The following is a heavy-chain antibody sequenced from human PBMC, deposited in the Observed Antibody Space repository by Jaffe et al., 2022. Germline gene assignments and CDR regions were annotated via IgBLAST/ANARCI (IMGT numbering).Heavy chain of an antibody. CDR3: ARDKESPAYYDFWSGYYFDY. Sequence: QVQLVQSGAEVKKPGASVKVSCKASGYTFTSYYMHWVRQAPGQGLEWMGIINPSGGSTSYAQKFQGRVTMTRDTSTSTVYMELSSLRSEDTAVYYCARDKESPAYYDFWSGYYFDYWGQGTLVTVSS. D-gene: IGHD3-3*01. CDR1: GYTFTSYY. CDR2: INPSGGST. V-gene: IGHV1-46*03. J-gene: IGHJ4*02.